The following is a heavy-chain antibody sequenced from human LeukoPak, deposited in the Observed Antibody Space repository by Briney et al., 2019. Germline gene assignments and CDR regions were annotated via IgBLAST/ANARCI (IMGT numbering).Heavy chain of an antibody. V-gene: IGHV3-66*01. Sequence: PGGSLRLSCAASGFTVTVNSMSWVRQAPGKGLEWVSVIYGGDSTYYADSVRGRFTISRDYSKNTLYLQINSLRAEGTAVYYCARDTPAAGTRYFDNWGQGTLVTVSS. J-gene: IGHJ4*02. CDR1: GFTVTVNS. D-gene: IGHD6-13*01. CDR3: ARDTPAAGTRYFDN. CDR2: IYGGDST.